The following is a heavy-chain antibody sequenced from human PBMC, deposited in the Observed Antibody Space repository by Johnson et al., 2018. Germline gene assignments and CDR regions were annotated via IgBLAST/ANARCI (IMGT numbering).Heavy chain of an antibody. Sequence: VQLVESGGGLVQPGGSLRLSCAASGFTFSSYAMNWVRQAPGKGLELVSSISSGSGYIDYSDSVKGLFTISRDNGKNALYLQIDGLRAEDTAVYYCVRDTLEPFGMDVWGQGTTVIVSS. CDR2: ISSGSGYI. V-gene: IGHV3-21*06. CDR3: VRDTLEPFGMDV. D-gene: IGHD1-1*01. CDR1: GFTFSSYA. J-gene: IGHJ6*02.